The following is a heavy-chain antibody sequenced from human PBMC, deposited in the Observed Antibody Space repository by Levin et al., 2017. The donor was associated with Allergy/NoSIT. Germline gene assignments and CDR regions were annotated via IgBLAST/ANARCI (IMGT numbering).Heavy chain of an antibody. CDR3: AGEPNSPYYYHYGLDV. CDR1: GGSISDDSYY. J-gene: IGHJ6*02. CDR2: IYYDGSA. Sequence: SETLSLTCTVSGGSISDDSYYWAWVRQPPGKGLEWVGSIYYDGSAYYNPSLKTRLTISVDTSKNQFSLRVNSVTAAGTAVYYCAGEPNSPYYYHYGLDVWGPGTTVTVSS. V-gene: IGHV4-39*07. D-gene: IGHD2/OR15-2a*01.